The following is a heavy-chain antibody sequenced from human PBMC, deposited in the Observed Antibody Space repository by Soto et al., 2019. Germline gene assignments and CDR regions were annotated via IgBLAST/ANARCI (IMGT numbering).Heavy chain of an antibody. V-gene: IGHV4-59*04. CDR2: ISYRGST. CDR1: ARYIRSYS. J-gene: IGHJ4*01. D-gene: IGHD6-19*01. Sequence: TLWLPWPFAARYIRSYSGRWIRQPQRKGPEWIASISYRGSTFYNPSLKSRVTMSVDTSNNQFSLKLTSVTAADTAVYYCSRVHGMAVAGSTFDYWGHGTLVNISS. CDR3: SRVHGMAVAGSTFDY.